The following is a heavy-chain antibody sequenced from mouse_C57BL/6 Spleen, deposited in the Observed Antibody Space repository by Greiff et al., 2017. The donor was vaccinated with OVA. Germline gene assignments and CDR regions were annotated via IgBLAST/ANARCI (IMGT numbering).Heavy chain of an antibody. CDR2: IYPSDSET. CDR3: ARGGDYGTDAMDY. CDR1: GYTFTSYW. D-gene: IGHD1-1*01. Sequence: QVQLQQPGAELVRPGSSVKLSCKASGYTFTSYWMDWVKQRPGQGLEWIGNIYPSDSETHYNQKFKDKATLTVDKSSSTAYMQLSSLTSEDSAVYYCARGGDYGTDAMDYWGQGTSVTVSS. V-gene: IGHV1-61*01. J-gene: IGHJ4*01.